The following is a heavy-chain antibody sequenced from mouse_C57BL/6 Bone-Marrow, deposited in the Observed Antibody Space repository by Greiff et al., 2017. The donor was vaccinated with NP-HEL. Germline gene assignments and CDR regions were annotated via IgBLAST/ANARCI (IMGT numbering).Heavy chain of an antibody. D-gene: IGHD4-1*02. J-gene: IGHJ3*01. Sequence: EVQVVESGGGLVKPGGSLKLSCAASGFTFSSYAMSWVRQTPEKRLEWVATISDGGSYTYYPDNVKGRFTISRDNAKNNLYLQMSHLKSEDTAMYYCARDPFNWGAYWGQGTLVTVSA. V-gene: IGHV5-4*01. CDR2: ISDGGSYT. CDR1: GFTFSSYA. CDR3: ARDPFNWGAY.